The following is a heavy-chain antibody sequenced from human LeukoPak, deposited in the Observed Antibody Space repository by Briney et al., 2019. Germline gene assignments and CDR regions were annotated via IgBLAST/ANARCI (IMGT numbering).Heavy chain of an antibody. J-gene: IGHJ5*02. CDR1: GFTFSSYA. CDR3: ARDRKPLEWFEFGWFDP. V-gene: IGHV3-30-3*01. Sequence: PGGSLRLSCAASGFTFSSYAMHWVRQAPGKGLEWVAVISYDGSNKYYADSVKGRFTISRDNSKNTLYLQMNSLRAEDTAVYYCARDRKPLEWFEFGWFDPWGQGTLVTVSS. CDR2: ISYDGSNK. D-gene: IGHD3-3*01.